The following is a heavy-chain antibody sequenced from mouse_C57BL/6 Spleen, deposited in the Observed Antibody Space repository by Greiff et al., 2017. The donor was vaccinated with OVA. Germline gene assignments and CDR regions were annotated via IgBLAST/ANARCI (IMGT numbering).Heavy chain of an antibody. J-gene: IGHJ1*03. CDR2: IYPGDGDT. Sequence: QVQLQQSGAELVKPGASVKISCKASGYAFSSYWMNWVKQRPGKGLEWIGQIYPGDGDTNYNGKFKGKATLTADQSSSTAYMQLSSLTSEDSAVYFCARLFYYDYDDGYFDVWGTGTTVTVSS. V-gene: IGHV1-80*01. CDR3: ARLFYYDYDDGYFDV. CDR1: GYAFSSYW. D-gene: IGHD2-4*01.